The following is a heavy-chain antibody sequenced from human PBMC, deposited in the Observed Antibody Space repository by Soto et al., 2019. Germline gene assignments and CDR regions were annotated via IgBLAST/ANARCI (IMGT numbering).Heavy chain of an antibody. J-gene: IGHJ6*02. CDR3: ARDFYDSSGYYPNHYGMDV. CDR1: GFTFSSYA. V-gene: IGHV3-30-3*01. D-gene: IGHD3-22*01. Sequence: GGSLRLSCAASGFTFSSYAMHWVRQAPGKGLEWVAVISYDGSNKYYADSVKGRFTISRDNSKNTLYLQMNSLRAEDTAVYYCARDFYDSSGYYPNHYGMDVCGQGTAVTVSS. CDR2: ISYDGSNK.